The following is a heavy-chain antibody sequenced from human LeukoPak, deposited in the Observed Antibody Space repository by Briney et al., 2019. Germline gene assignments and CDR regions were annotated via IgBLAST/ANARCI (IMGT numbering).Heavy chain of an antibody. CDR3: AKDPQHPLDF. CDR1: GFTFSSYA. V-gene: IGHV3-23*03. Sequence: GGSPRLSCAASGFTFSSYAMSWVRQAPGKGLEWVSVNYSGGSTYYADSVKGRFTISRDNSKNTLYLQMNSLRAEDTAIYSCAKDPQHPLDFWGRGTPVTVSP. CDR2: NYSGGST. J-gene: IGHJ4*02. D-gene: IGHD2-2*01.